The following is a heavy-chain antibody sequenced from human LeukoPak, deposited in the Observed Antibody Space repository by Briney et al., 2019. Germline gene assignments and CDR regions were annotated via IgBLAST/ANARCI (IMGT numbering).Heavy chain of an antibody. CDR1: GGSIDSSY. V-gene: IGHV4-59*01. CDR2: IYYTGST. J-gene: IGHJ4*02. D-gene: IGHD2-2*01. Sequence: SETLSLTCTVSGGSIDSSYWSWIRHPPGKGLEWIGYIYYTGSTEYHPSLKSRVTISLDTSKNQFSLKLTSVTAADTAVYYCARVYQSAEYYFDYWGQGNLVSVSS. CDR3: ARVYQSAEYYFDY.